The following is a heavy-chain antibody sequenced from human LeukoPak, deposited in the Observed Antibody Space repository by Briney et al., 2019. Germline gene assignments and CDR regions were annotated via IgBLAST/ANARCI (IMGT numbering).Heavy chain of an antibody. CDR1: GGSISSYY. J-gene: IGHJ4*02. V-gene: IGHV4-59*01. CDR3: ARDRSGPLDY. D-gene: IGHD6-19*01. Sequence: SSETLSLTCTVSGGSISSYYWSWIRQPPGKGLEWIGYNYYSGSTNYNPSLKSRVTISVDTSKNQFSLKLSSVTAADTAVYYCARDRSGPLDYWGQGTLVTVSS. CDR2: NYYSGST.